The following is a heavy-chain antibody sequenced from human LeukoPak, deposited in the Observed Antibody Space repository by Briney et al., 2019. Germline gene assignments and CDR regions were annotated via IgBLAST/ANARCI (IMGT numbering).Heavy chain of an antibody. CDR2: INPSGGST. CDR3: ARDRSQMGHYYGSGSYKRYYYGMDV. D-gene: IGHD3-10*01. J-gene: IGHJ6*02. CDR1: GYTFTSYY. V-gene: IGHV1-46*01. Sequence: APVKVSCKASGYTFTSYYMHWVRQAPGQGLEWMGIINPSGGSTSYAQKFQGRVTMTRDTSTSTVYMELSSLRSEDTAVYYCARDRSQMGHYYGSGSYKRYYYGMDVWGQGTTVTVSS.